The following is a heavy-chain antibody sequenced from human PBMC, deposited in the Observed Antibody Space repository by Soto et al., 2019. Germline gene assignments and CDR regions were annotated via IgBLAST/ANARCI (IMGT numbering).Heavy chain of an antibody. CDR2: IYYSGST. D-gene: IGHD2-2*01. V-gene: IGHV4-39*01. Sequence: SETLSLTCTVSGGSISSSSYYWGWIRQPPGKGLEWIGSIYYSGSTYYNPSLKSRVTISVDTSKNQFSLKLSSVTAADTAVYYCARRYCSSTSCYAEGHGWFDPWGQGTLVTVSS. CDR1: GGSISSSSYY. CDR3: ARRYCSSTSCYAEGHGWFDP. J-gene: IGHJ5*02.